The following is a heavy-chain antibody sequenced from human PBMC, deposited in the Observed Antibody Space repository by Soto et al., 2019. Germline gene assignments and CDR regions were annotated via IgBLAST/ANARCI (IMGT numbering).Heavy chain of an antibody. D-gene: IGHD3-10*01. J-gene: IGHJ4*02. CDR3: ATTSRWALIREDPFDC. V-gene: IGHV4-39*01. Sequence: PSETLSLTCTVSGGSVSSSSYSWGWIRQSPGKGLEWIGTIYSSENTYYNPSLMSRVTISVDTSKNEFSLKLSSVTAADTAVYYCATTSRWALIREDPFDCWGQGTLVTVSS. CDR1: GGSVSSSSYS. CDR2: IYSSENT.